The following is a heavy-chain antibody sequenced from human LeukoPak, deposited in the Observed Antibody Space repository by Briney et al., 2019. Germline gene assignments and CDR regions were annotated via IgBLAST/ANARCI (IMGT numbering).Heavy chain of an antibody. CDR1: GFTFSSYS. Sequence: GGSLRLSCAASGFTFSSYSMSWVRQAPGKGLERISYIVSTGTTIYYADSVRGRFTISRDNAKNSLYLQMNSLRADDTAVYYCARDLVTPGARGFDYWGQGTLVTVSS. CDR2: IVSTGTTI. D-gene: IGHD2-21*02. CDR3: ARDLVTPGARGFDY. V-gene: IGHV3-48*01. J-gene: IGHJ4*02.